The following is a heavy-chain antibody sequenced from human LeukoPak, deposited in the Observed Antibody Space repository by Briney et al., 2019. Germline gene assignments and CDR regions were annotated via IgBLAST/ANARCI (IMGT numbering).Heavy chain of an antibody. CDR1: GYTFTGYY. D-gene: IGHD6-19*01. CDR2: INPNSGGT. J-gene: IGHJ4*02. V-gene: IGHV1-2*02. Sequence: ASVKVSCKASGYTFTGYYMHWVRQAPGQGPEWMGWINPNSGGTNYAQKFQGRVTMTRDTSISTAYMELSRLRSDDTAVYYCARSVGLAGYYFDYWGQGTLVTVSS. CDR3: ARSVGLAGYYFDY.